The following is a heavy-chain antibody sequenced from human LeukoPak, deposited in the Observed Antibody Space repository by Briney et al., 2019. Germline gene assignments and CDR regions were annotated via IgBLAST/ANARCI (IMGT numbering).Heavy chain of an antibody. D-gene: IGHD4-23*01. J-gene: IGHJ4*02. Sequence: SETLSLTCTVSGGSISSYYWSWIRQPPGKGLEWIGYIYYSGSTNYNPSLKSRVTISVDTSKNQFSLKLSSVTAADTAVYYCASGNSISLDYWGQGTLVTVSS. CDR3: ASGNSISLDY. CDR2: IYYSGST. CDR1: GGSISSYY. V-gene: IGHV4-59*01.